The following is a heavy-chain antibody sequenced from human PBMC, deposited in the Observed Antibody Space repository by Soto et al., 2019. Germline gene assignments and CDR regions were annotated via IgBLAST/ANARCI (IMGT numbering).Heavy chain of an antibody. CDR3: AREYGRIVVAY. J-gene: IGHJ4*02. CDR2: IIPILGIA. V-gene: IGHV1-69*08. Sequence: QVQLVQSGAEVKKPGSSVKVSCKASGGTFSSYTISWVRQAPGQGLEWMGRIIPILGIANYAQKFQGRVTITAYKSTSTAYMELSSLRSEDTAVYYCAREYGRIVVAYRGQGTLVTVSS. D-gene: IGHD3-22*01. CDR1: GGTFSSYT.